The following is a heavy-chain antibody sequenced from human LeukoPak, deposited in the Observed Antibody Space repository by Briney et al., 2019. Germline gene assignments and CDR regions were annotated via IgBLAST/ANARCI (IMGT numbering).Heavy chain of an antibody. V-gene: IGHV3-9*01. Sequence: PGRSLRLSCAASGFTFDDYAMHWVRQAPGKGLEWVSGISWNSGSIGYADSVKGRFTISRDNAKNSLYLQMNSLRAEDTALYYCAKVGMGAAFDIWGQGTMVTVSS. CDR1: GFTFDDYA. CDR3: AKVGMGAAFDI. D-gene: IGHD3-16*01. CDR2: ISWNSGSI. J-gene: IGHJ3*02.